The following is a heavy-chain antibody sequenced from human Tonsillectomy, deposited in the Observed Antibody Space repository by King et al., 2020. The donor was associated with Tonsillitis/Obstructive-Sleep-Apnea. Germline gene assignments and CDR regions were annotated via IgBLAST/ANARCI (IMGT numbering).Heavy chain of an antibody. CDR3: AKDLGWGSGMG. Sequence: VQLVESGGGLVQPGGSLRLSCAASGFTFSTYAMTWVRQAPGKGLEWVSAISGSGGSTYYADSVKGRFTISRDNSKNTLYLQMNSLGAEDTAVYYCAKDLGWGSGMGWGQGTLVTVSS. CDR1: GFTFSTYA. D-gene: IGHD3-16*01. CDR2: ISGSGGST. J-gene: IGHJ4*02. V-gene: IGHV3-23*04.